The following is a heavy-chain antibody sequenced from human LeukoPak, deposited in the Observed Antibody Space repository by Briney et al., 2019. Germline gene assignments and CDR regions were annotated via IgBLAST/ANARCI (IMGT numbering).Heavy chain of an antibody. Sequence: SETLSLTCAVSGGSISSGGYSWSWIRQPPGKGLKWIGYIYQSGSTYYNPSLKSRISMSVDRSKNQFSLKLSSVTAADTAIYYCARVHLVSDSSGNWFDPWGQGTLVTVSS. CDR3: ARVHLVSDSSGNWFDP. J-gene: IGHJ5*02. D-gene: IGHD3-22*01. CDR1: GGSISSGGYS. CDR2: IYQSGST. V-gene: IGHV4-30-2*01.